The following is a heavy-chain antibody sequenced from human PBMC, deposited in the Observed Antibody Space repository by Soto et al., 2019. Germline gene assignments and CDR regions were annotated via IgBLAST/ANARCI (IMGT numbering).Heavy chain of an antibody. J-gene: IGHJ3*02. V-gene: IGHV3-23*01. CDR2: ISGNSGTS. D-gene: IGHD3-10*01. Sequence: GGSLRLSCAASGFTFSNYAMSWVRQAPGKGLEWVSSISGNSGTSYYADSVKGRFTISRDNSKNTLYLQMNSLRAEDTAVYYCAKYFYGSGSDRAFNIWGQGTMVTVSS. CDR1: GFTFSNYA. CDR3: AKYFYGSGSDRAFNI.